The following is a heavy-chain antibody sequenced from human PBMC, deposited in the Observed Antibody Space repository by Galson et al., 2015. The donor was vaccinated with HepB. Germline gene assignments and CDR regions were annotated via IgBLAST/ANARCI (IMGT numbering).Heavy chain of an antibody. V-gene: IGHV3-33*01. D-gene: IGHD6-6*01. J-gene: IGHJ4*02. Sequence: SLRLSCAASGFTFSSYVMHWVRQAPGKGLEWVAVIWYDGINKYYTDSVKGRFTISRDNSKNTVYLQMNSLRADDTAEYFCARGRIADRHFDYWGQGTLVTVSS. CDR2: IWYDGINK. CDR1: GFTFSSYV. CDR3: ARGRIADRHFDY.